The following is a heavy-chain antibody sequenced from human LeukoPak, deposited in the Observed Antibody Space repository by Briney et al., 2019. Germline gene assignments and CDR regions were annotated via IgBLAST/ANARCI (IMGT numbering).Heavy chain of an antibody. CDR1: GGSISRHY. CDR2: THFSGTT. V-gene: IGHV4-59*11. D-gene: IGHD6-13*01. CDR3: ARPKAAGSYDF. Sequence: SETLSLTCSVSGGSISRHYWTWIRQPPGKGLEWIGYTHFSGTTNYNPSLKRRATISLDRAKNQISLTLTSVTAADTAVYFCARPKAAGSYDFWGQGTLVTVSS. J-gene: IGHJ4*02.